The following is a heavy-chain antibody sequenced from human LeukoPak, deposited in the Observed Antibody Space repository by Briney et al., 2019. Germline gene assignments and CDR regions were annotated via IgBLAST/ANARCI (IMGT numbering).Heavy chain of an antibody. V-gene: IGHV3-23*01. CDR1: GFTFSNYA. J-gene: IGHJ5*02. Sequence: GGSLRLSCAASGFTFSNYAMTWVRQAPGKGLELVSVISASGRNRDYAGSVKGRFTITRDNAENTLSLLMNSLRAEDTAIYYCAGEGEYGDSYSWGQGALVIVSA. CDR2: ISASGRNR. CDR3: AGEGEYGDSYS. D-gene: IGHD2-21*01.